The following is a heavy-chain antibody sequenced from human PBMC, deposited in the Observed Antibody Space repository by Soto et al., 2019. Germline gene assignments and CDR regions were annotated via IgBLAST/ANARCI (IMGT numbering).Heavy chain of an antibody. J-gene: IGHJ4*02. V-gene: IGHV4-34*01. CDR1: GGSFSGYY. D-gene: IGHD2-2*01. CDR2: INHSGST. CDR3: ARGSRIVFFPSSTSYYFDY. Sequence: PSETLSLTCAVYGGSFSGYYWSWIRQPPGKGLEWIGGINHSGSTNYNPSLKSRVTISVDTSKNQFSLKLSSVTAADTAVYYCARGSRIVFFPSSTSYYFDYWGQGTLVTVSS.